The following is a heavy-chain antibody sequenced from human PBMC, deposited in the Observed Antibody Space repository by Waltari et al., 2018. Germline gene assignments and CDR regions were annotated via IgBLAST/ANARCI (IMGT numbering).Heavy chain of an antibody. CDR1: GGSISSSTYY. V-gene: IGHV4-39*07. CDR2: IYYSATT. D-gene: IGHD3-9*01. Sequence: QLQLQESDPGLVKPSETLSFTCTVSGGSISSSTYYWGWIRQTPGKGLECIGSIYYSATTYHNPSLKSRITISIDTSQNQFSLKLYSVTAADTAVYYCARLPLNYAVDVWGQGTTVTVSS. J-gene: IGHJ6*02. CDR3: ARLPLNYAVDV.